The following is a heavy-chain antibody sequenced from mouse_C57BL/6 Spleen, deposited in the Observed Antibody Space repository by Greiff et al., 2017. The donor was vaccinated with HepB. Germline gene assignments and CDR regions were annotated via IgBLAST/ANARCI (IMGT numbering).Heavy chain of an antibody. CDR1: GYSITSGYY. D-gene: IGHD2-5*01. CDR3: ARLYSTFDY. V-gene: IGHV3-6*01. Sequence: DVQLQESGPGLVKPSQSLSLTCSVTGYSITSGYYWNWIRQFPGNKLEWMGYISYDGSNNYNPSLKNRISITRDTSKNQFFLKLNSVTTEDTATYYCARLYSTFDYWGQGTTLTVSS. J-gene: IGHJ2*01. CDR2: ISYDGSN.